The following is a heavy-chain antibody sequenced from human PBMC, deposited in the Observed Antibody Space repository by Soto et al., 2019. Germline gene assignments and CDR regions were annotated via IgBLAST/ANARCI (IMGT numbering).Heavy chain of an antibody. CDR2: IVPIFGTT. D-gene: IGHD6-19*01. CDR3: ARVEAVAGLYNYHGLDV. J-gene: IGHJ6*02. V-gene: IGHV1-69*12. CDR1: GGTFSNYA. Sequence: QVQLVQSGAEVKKPGSSVKVSCKVSGGTFSNYAIDWVRLAPGHGLEWMGGIVPIFGTTYYTQKFQGRATIIADDSTNTAYLEMSSLRYEDTAIYYCARVEAVAGLYNYHGLDVWGQVTAVTVSS.